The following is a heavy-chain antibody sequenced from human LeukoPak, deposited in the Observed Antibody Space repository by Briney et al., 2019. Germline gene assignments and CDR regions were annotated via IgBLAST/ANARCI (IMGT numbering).Heavy chain of an antibody. D-gene: IGHD3-10*01. V-gene: IGHV4-39*01. CDR3: ARTTILLWFGRGRNRGWFDP. Sequence: KPSETLSLTCTVSGGSISSSSYYWGWIRQPPGKGLEWIGSIYYSGSTYYNPSLKSRVTISVDTSKNQFSLKLSSVTAADTAVYYCARTTILLWFGRGRNRGWFDPWGQGTLVTVSS. CDR1: GGSISSSSYY. CDR2: IYYSGST. J-gene: IGHJ5*02.